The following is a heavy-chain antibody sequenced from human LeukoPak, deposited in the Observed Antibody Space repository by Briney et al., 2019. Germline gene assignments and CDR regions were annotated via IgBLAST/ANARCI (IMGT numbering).Heavy chain of an antibody. J-gene: IGHJ4*02. Sequence: KTSETLSLTCTVSGGSISSYYWSWIRQPPGKGLEWIGYIYYSGSTNYNPSLKSRVTISVDTSKNQFSLKLSSVTAADTAVYYCANGSSTLGYWGQGTLVTVSS. CDR2: IYYSGST. V-gene: IGHV4-59*01. CDR1: GGSISSYY. CDR3: ANGSSTLGY. D-gene: IGHD6-13*01.